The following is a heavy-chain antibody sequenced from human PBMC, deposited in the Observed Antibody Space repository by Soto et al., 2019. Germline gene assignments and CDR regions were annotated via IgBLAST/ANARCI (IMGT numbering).Heavy chain of an antibody. J-gene: IGHJ6*02. CDR2: IIPIFGTA. Sequence: SVKVSCKASGGTFSSYAISWVRQAPGQGLEWMGGIIPIFGTANYAQKFQGRVTITADESTSTAYMELSSLRSEDTAVYYCATPIEGATTGYYYGMDVWGQGTTVT. CDR3: ATPIEGATTGYYYGMDV. V-gene: IGHV1-69*13. CDR1: GGTFSSYA. D-gene: IGHD1-26*01.